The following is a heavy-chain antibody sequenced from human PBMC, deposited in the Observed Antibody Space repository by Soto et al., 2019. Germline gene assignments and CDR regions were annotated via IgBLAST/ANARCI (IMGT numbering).Heavy chain of an antibody. J-gene: IGHJ4*02. V-gene: IGHV4-59*01. CDR1: CGSISSYY. D-gene: IGHD6-19*01. CDR2: IYYSGST. CDR3: ARAVAGTPYFDY. Sequence: PSETLSLTCTVSCGSISSYYWSWIRQPPGKGLEWIGYIYYSGSTNYNPSLKSRVTISVDTSKNQFSLKLSSVTAADTAVYYCARAVAGTPYFDYWGQGTLVTVSS.